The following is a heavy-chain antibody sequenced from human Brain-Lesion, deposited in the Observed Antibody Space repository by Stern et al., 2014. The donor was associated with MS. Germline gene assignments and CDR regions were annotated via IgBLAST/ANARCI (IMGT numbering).Heavy chain of an antibody. CDR1: GFTFSHYA. CDR2: ISFDGNNK. V-gene: IGHV3-30-3*01. Sequence: MQLVESGGGVVQPGRSLRLSCAASGFTFSHYAMYWVRQAPGKGLEWVAVISFDGNNKDYANSIKGRFTIFRDNSKNTLYLQMNSLRGEDTAVYYCARLLIPDFGVSGYDPAFDYWGQGTLVTVSA. J-gene: IGHJ4*02. CDR3: ARLLIPDFGVSGYDPAFDY. D-gene: IGHD5-12*01.